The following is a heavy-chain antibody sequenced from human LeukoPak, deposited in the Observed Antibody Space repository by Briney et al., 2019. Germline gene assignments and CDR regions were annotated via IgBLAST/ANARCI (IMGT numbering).Heavy chain of an antibody. J-gene: IGHJ4*02. CDR1: GFTVSSNY. V-gene: IGHV3-23*01. CDR3: ARLGRDGLNFHLGY. CDR2: ISGSGGST. D-gene: IGHD5-24*01. Sequence: GGSLRLSCAASGFTVSSNYMSWVRQAPGKGLEWVSAISGSGGSTYYADSVKGRFTISRDNSKNTLYLQMNSLRAEDTAVYYCARLGRDGLNFHLGYWGQGSLVTVAS.